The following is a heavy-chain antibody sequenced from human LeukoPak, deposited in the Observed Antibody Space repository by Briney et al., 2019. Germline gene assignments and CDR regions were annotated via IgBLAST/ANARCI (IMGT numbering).Heavy chain of an antibody. CDR1: GFTFSSYA. CDR3: ANLDYDILTGYSKGGY. Sequence: GGSLRLSCAASGFTFSSYAMSWVRQAPGKGLEWVSAISGSGGSTYYADSVKGRFTISRDNSKNTLYLQMNSLRAEDTAVYYCANLDYDILTGYSKGGYWGQGTLVTVSS. J-gene: IGHJ4*02. D-gene: IGHD3-9*01. CDR2: ISGSGGST. V-gene: IGHV3-23*01.